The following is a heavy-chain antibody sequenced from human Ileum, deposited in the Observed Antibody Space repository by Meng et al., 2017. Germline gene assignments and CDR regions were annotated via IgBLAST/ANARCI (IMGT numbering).Heavy chain of an antibody. Sequence: QGQLQQLGAGLLKPSETLSLTCAIGGGSFSTYYWSWIRQPPGKGLEWIGEISRSGTTNYNPSLKSRVTISVDTSKNQFSLTVTSVTAADSALYYCARSGVTTVTYLDWGQGTLVTVSS. CDR3: ARSGVTTVTYLD. CDR1: GGSFSTYY. V-gene: IGHV4-34*01. CDR2: ISRSGTT. J-gene: IGHJ4*02. D-gene: IGHD4-11*01.